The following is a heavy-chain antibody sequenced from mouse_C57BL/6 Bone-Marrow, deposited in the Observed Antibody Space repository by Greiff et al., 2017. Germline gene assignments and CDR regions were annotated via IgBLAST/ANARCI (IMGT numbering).Heavy chain of an antibody. CDR2: IHPNSGST. CDR1: GYTFTSYW. V-gene: IGHV1-64*01. J-gene: IGHJ4*01. Sequence: QVQLKQPGAELVKPGASVKLSCKASGYTFTSYWMHWVKQRPGQGLEWIGMIHPNSGSTNYNEKFKSKATLTVEKSSSPAYMQLSSLTSEDSAVYYCARVGVTTSACGCAMDYWGQGTSVTVSS. CDR3: ARVGVTTSACGCAMDY. D-gene: IGHD2-2*01.